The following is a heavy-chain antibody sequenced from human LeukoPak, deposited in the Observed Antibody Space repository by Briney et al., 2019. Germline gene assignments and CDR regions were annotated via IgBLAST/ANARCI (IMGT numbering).Heavy chain of an antibody. CDR3: ARDSGWFDP. CDR2: ISYDGSNK. J-gene: IGHJ5*02. D-gene: IGHD3-10*01. Sequence: QAGGSLRLYCAAAGFTCSSYWMHWVRQAPGKGLEGGAVISYDGSNKYYADSVKGQFTISRANSKNTLDLQMNSLIAEDTAVYYCARDSGWFDPWGQGTLVTVSS. V-gene: IGHV3-30*01. CDR1: GFTCSSYW.